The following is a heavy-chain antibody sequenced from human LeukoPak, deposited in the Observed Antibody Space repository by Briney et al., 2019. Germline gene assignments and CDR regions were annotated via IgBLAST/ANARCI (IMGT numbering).Heavy chain of an antibody. J-gene: IGHJ6*02. CDR1: GYTFTDYY. D-gene: IGHD3-10*01. CDR3: ARDHYDYGSAMGGSGLTYYYYYYGMDV. Sequence: ASVKVSCKASGYTFTDYYMHWVRQAPGQGLEWMGWINPNSGGTNYAQKFQGRVTMTRDTSISTAYMELSRLRSDDTAVYYCARDHYDYGSAMGGSGLTYYYYYYGMDVWGQGTTVTVSS. CDR2: INPNSGGT. V-gene: IGHV1-2*02.